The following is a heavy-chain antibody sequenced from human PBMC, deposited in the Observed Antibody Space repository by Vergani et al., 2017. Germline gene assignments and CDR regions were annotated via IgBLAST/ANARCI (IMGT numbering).Heavy chain of an antibody. CDR3: ARGRDWYFDL. Sequence: QVQLVQSGAEVKKPGASVKVSCKASGYTFTGYYMHWVRQAPGQGLEWMGWINPNSGGTNYAQKFQGRVTITADESTSTAYMELSSLRSEDTAVYYCARGRDWYFDLWGRGTLVTVSS. CDR2: INPNSGGT. J-gene: IGHJ2*01. CDR1: GYTFTGYY. V-gene: IGHV1-2*02.